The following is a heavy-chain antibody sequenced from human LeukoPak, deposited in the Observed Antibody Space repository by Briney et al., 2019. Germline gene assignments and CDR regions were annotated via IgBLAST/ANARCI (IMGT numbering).Heavy chain of an antibody. D-gene: IGHD3-10*01. CDR3: ATGSYGSGHFFDY. CDR2: ISRSGDST. Sequence: GGSLRLSCATSGFTFNSFGMSWVRQAPGKGLEWVAIISRSGDSTEYADSVKGRFAISRDNSKNTLYVQMTSLRVEDTAIFYCATGSYGSGHFFDYWGQGTLVTVSS. CDR1: GFTFNSFG. J-gene: IGHJ4*02. V-gene: IGHV3-23*01.